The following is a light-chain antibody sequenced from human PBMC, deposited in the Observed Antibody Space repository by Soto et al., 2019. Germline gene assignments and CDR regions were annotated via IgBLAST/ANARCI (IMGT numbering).Light chain of an antibody. CDR3: GSYTSISTYV. CDR2: DVT. Sequence: QSVLTQPASVSGSPGQSITISCTGTSSDVGGYNFVSWYQQHPDKAPKLMIYDVTNRPSGVSNRFSGSKSGNTASLTISGLQAEDEADYYCGSYTSISTYVFGTGTKLTVL. CDR1: SSDVGGYNF. J-gene: IGLJ1*01. V-gene: IGLV2-14*01.